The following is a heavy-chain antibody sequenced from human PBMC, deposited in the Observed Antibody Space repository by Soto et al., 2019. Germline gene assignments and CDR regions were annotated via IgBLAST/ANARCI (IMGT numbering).Heavy chain of an antibody. J-gene: IGHJ1*01. D-gene: IGHD6-6*01. CDR1: GDSISVNTW. Sequence: QVLLQEAGPGLVKPSGTLSLTCDVSGDSISVNTWWSWVRQTPGKGLEWIGEILHSGSVNYKPSLRSRVTISIDKSKNQVSLRLSSMTAADTALYYCAGLVGRGKFSRLQYWGQGTLVTVSS. CDR2: ILHSGSV. V-gene: IGHV4-4*02. CDR3: AGLVGRGKFSRLQY.